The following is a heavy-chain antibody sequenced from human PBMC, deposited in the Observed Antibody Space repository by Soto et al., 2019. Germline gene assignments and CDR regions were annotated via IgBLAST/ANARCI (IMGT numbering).Heavy chain of an antibody. CDR2: IYRSGRT. V-gene: IGHV4-30-4*01. Sequence: SETLSLTCTVSGGSIDSDDYYWTWIRQPPGKGLEWIGYIYRSGRTSSSPSLESRVTISMDTSKNQFSLKVNSVSAADTAVYYCARETSNSTDYFDCWGQGTLVTVSS. J-gene: IGHJ4*02. CDR1: GGSIDSDDYY. CDR3: ARETSNSTDYFDC. D-gene: IGHD4-4*01.